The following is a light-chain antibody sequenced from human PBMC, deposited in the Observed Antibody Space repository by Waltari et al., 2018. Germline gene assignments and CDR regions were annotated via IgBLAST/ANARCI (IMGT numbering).Light chain of an antibody. J-gene: IGLJ2*01. V-gene: IGLV3-27*01. CDR3: YSAADNNLV. Sequence: SYELTQPSSVSVSPGQTARITCSGDVLAKTYARWFQQKPGQAPVLVIYKDSDRPSGIPERFSGSSSGATVTLTISGAQVEDEADYYCYSAADNNLVFGGGTKLTVL. CDR2: KDS. CDR1: VLAKTY.